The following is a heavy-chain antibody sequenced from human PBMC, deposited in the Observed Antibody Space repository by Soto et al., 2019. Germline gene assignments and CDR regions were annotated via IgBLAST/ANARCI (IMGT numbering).Heavy chain of an antibody. D-gene: IGHD3-22*01. CDR2: IVVGSGNT. CDR1: GFTFTSSA. CDR3: SVVGVVDTPYYIHY. Sequence: GAAVKASCKASGFTFTSSAVQWVRQARGQRLEWIGWIVVGSGNTNYAQKFQERVTITRDMSTSTAYMELSSLRSEDTAVYYCSVVGVVDTPYYIHYWGQGPLVTVSA. J-gene: IGHJ4*02. V-gene: IGHV1-58*01.